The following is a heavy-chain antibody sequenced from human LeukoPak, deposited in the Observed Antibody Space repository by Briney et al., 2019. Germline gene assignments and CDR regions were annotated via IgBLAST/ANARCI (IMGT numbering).Heavy chain of an antibody. V-gene: IGHV4-39*07. CDR2: IYYSGST. Sequence: SETLSLTCTVSGGSISSSSYYWGWIRQPPGKGLEWIGSIYYSGSTYYNPSLKSRVTISVDTSKNQFSLKLSSVTAADTAVYYCARGDSSGWNYFDYWGQGTLVTVSS. CDR1: GGSISSSSYY. J-gene: IGHJ4*02. D-gene: IGHD6-19*01. CDR3: ARGDSSGWNYFDY.